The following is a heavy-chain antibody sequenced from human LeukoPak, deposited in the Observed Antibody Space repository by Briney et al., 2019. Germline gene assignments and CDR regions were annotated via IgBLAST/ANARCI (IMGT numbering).Heavy chain of an antibody. J-gene: IGHJ4*02. CDR3: ARDVGRGSYFDY. Sequence: PGGSLRLSCAASGFTLSNHAIHWVRQAPGKGLGGVAVISDDGNNKYYADSVKGRFTISRDSSKNTLYLQMNSLRAEDTAVYYCARDVGRGSYFDYWGQGALVTVSS. CDR2: ISDDGNNK. CDR1: GFTLSNHA. D-gene: IGHD3-3*01. V-gene: IGHV3-30*04.